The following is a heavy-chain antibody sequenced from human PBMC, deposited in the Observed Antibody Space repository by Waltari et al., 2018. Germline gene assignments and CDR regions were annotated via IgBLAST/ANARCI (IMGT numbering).Heavy chain of an antibody. CDR1: GGSISSSRYY. CDR3: ARDSDPIAVAGTATFDP. J-gene: IGHJ5*02. CDR2: IYYSGST. Sequence: QLQLQESGPGLVKPSETLSLTCTVSGGSISSSRYYWGWIRQPPGKGLEWIGSIYYSGSTYYNPSLKSRVTISVDTSKNQFSLKLSSVTAADTAVYYCARDSDPIAVAGTATFDPWGQGTLVTVSS. D-gene: IGHD6-19*01. V-gene: IGHV4-39*07.